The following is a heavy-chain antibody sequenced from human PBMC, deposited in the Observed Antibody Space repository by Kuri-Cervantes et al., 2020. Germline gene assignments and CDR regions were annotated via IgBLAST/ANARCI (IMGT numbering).Heavy chain of an antibody. CDR1: GFTFTSSA. J-gene: IGHJ6*02. D-gene: IGHD3-10*01. V-gene: IGHV1-58*01. CDR3: ATPSMVRGVMEYYYYGMDV. Sequence: KISCKASGFTFTSSAVQWVRQARGQRLEWIGWIVVGSGNTNYAQKFQERVTITRDMSTSTAYMELSSLRSEDTAVYYCATPSMVRGVMEYYYYGMDVWGQGTTVTVSS. CDR2: IVVGSGNT.